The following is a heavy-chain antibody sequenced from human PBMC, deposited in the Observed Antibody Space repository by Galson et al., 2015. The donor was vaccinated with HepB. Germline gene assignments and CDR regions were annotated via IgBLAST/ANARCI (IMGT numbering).Heavy chain of an antibody. CDR2: INTNTGNP. Sequence: SVKVSCKASGYTFTSYAMNWVRQATGQGLEWMGWINTNTGNPTYAQGFTGRFVFSLDTSVSTAYLQISSLKAEDTAVYYCAREKAVAGLYNDYWGQGTLVTVSS. D-gene: IGHD6-19*01. CDR3: AREKAVAGLYNDY. V-gene: IGHV7-4-1*02. J-gene: IGHJ4*02. CDR1: GYTFTSYA.